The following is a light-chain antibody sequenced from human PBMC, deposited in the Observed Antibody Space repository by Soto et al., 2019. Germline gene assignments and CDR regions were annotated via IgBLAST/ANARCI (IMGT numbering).Light chain of an antibody. CDR1: QYISSW. Sequence: DIQMTQSPSTLSASVGDRVTITCRASQYISSWLAWYQQKPGKAPKLLIYDASSLESGVPSTFIGSRSGTEFTLTISSLQPDDFAAYYCQQYEGYPYTFGQGTKLEIK. J-gene: IGKJ2*01. CDR3: QQYEGYPYT. CDR2: DAS. V-gene: IGKV1-5*01.